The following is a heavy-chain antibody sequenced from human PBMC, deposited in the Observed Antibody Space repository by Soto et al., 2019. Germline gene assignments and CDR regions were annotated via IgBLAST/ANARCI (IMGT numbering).Heavy chain of an antibody. V-gene: IGHV3-48*01. CDR3: ARDQRYGDRYNYYWVYV. CDR2: ISSTSVSI. CDR1: GFSFSSHS. D-gene: IGHD2-21*02. J-gene: IGHJ6*04. Sequence: EVQLVESGGGLIQPGGYLRLSCAASGFSFSSHSMNWVRQAPGKGLEWVSYISSTSVSIYYADSVKCRFTISRDNAKNSLYLQMNSLRADDTAVYYCARDQRYGDRYNYYWVYVGGKGTTVTVSS.